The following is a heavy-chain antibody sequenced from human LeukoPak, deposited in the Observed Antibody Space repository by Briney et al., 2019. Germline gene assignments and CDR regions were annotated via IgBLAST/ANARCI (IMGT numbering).Heavy chain of an antibody. CDR1: GYAFASYW. V-gene: IGHV5-51*01. Sequence: GESLKISCRVSGYAFASYWIGWVRQVPGKGLEWMGIIYPADSETKSSPSFQGQVTFSADKSINTAYLQWSSLKASDTAMYYCARFEVNYDDNRSFYYFDYWGQGTLVTVSS. D-gene: IGHD3-3*01. CDR3: ARFEVNYDDNRSFYYFDY. J-gene: IGHJ4*02. CDR2: IYPADSET.